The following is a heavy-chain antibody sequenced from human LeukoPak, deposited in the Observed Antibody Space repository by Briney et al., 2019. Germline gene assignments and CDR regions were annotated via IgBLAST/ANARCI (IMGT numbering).Heavy chain of an antibody. V-gene: IGHV4-59*01. D-gene: IGHD2-15*01. J-gene: IGHJ6*04. Sequence: PSETLSLTCTVSGGSISSYYWSWIRQPPGKGLEWIGHIYYNGSTNYNPSLKSRVTISVDPSKNQFSLKLSSVTAADTAVYYCERGSPPKYCSGGSCYASSYGMDVWGKGTTVTVPS. CDR2: IYYNGST. CDR1: GGSISSYY. CDR3: ERGSPPKYCSGGSCYASSYGMDV.